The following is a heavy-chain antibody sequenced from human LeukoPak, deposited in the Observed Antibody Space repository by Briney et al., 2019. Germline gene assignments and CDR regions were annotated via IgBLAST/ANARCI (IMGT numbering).Heavy chain of an antibody. J-gene: IGHJ4*02. CDR3: ARDGADFFGY. V-gene: IGHV3-48*01. Sequence: GGSLRLSCAASGFTFSSYSMNWVRQAPGKGLEWVSYISSSSSTIYYADSVKGRFTISRDNAKNSLYLQMNSLRPEDTAVYYCARDGADFFGYWGQGTLVTVSS. CDR1: GFTFSSYS. CDR2: ISSSSSTI.